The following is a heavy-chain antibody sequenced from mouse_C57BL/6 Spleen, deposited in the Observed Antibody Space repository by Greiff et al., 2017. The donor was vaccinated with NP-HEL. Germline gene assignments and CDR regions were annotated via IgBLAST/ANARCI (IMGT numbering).Heavy chain of an antibody. CDR1: GYSFTSYY. V-gene: IGHV1-66*01. J-gene: IGHJ4*01. CDR3: ARYTSPYYGSSYGAMDD. D-gene: IGHD1-1*01. Sequence: VQRVESGPELVKPGASVKISCKASGYSFTSYYIHWVKQRPGQGLEWIGWIYPGSGNTTYNEKFKGKAQLTADTSSSTAYLQLRSLTSEDSVVYYCARYTSPYYGSSYGAMDDWGQGTSVTVSS. CDR2: IYPGSGNT.